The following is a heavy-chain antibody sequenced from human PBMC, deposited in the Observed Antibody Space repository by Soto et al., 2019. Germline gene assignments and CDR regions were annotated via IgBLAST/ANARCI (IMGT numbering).Heavy chain of an antibody. J-gene: IGHJ4*02. Sequence: SETLSLTCTVSGGSISSYYWSWIRQPPGKGLEWIGYVSYSGSANYNPSLKSRVTISIDMSKNQFSLKLSSVTAADTAIYYCATSGYCTSTSCYSFDYWGQGALVTVSS. V-gene: IGHV4-59*08. CDR1: GGSISSYY. D-gene: IGHD2-2*01. CDR3: ATSGYCTSTSCYSFDY. CDR2: VSYSGSA.